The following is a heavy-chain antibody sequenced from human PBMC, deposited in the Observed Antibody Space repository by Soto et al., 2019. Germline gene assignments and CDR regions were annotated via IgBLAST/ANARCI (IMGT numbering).Heavy chain of an antibody. CDR3: VKDAPQPFSD. CDR1: GFDFSNYG. J-gene: IGHJ4*02. Sequence: HPGGSLRLSCAASGFDFSNYGMSWVRQAPGKGLEWVSAISGTAHASYYAASVKGRFTISRDNSKNTLYLHMNSLRVEDTAVYFCVKDAPQPFSDWGQGTLVTVSS. V-gene: IGHV3-23*01. D-gene: IGHD3-3*02. CDR2: ISGTAHAS.